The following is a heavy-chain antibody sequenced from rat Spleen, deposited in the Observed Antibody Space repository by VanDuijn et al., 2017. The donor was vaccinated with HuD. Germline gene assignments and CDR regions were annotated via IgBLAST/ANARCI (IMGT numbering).Heavy chain of an antibody. D-gene: IGHD4-3*01. CDR1: GFTFSNYG. V-gene: IGHV5-54*01. Sequence: EVQLVESGGGLVQPGNSLTLSCVASGFTFSNYGMHWIRQAPKKGLEWIAMIYYDSSKMYYADTVKGRFTISRDNAKSTLYLQMDSLRSEDTATYYCARHPWNSVHYFDYWGQGVMVTVSS. CDR2: IYYDSSKM. J-gene: IGHJ2*01. CDR3: ARHPWNSVHYFDY.